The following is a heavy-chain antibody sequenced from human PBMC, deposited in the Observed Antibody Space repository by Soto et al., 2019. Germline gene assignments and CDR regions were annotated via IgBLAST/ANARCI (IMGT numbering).Heavy chain of an antibody. D-gene: IGHD3-10*01. J-gene: IGHJ5*02. V-gene: IGHV3-49*03. CDR2: IRSKAYGGTT. Sequence: GGSLRLSCTASGFTFGDYAMSWFRQAPGKGLEWVGFIRSKAYGGTTEYAASVKGRFTISRDDSKSIAYLQMNSLKTEDTAVYYCATYYYGSGPNWFDPWGQGTLVTVSS. CDR3: ATYYYGSGPNWFDP. CDR1: GFTFGDYA.